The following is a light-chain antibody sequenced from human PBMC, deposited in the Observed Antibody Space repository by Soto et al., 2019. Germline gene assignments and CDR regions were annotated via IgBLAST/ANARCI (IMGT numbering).Light chain of an antibody. CDR1: SSDVGGYNC. Sequence: QSALTQPPSASGSPGQSVTISCTGTSSDVGGYNCVSWYQQHPGKAPKLMIYEVSKRPSGVPDRFSGSKSGNTASLTVSGLQAEDEAHYYCSSYAGSNNYVFGTGTKLTVL. CDR3: SSYAGSNNYV. CDR2: EVS. J-gene: IGLJ1*01. V-gene: IGLV2-8*01.